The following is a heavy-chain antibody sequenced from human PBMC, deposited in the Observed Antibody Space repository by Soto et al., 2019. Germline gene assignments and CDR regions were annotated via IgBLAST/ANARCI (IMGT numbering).Heavy chain of an antibody. D-gene: IGHD3-10*01. V-gene: IGHV4-34*01. J-gene: IGHJ6*02. CDR1: GGSFSGYY. Sequence: PSETLSLTCAVYGGSFSGYYWSWIRQPPGKGLEWIGEINHSGSTTYNPSLKSRVTISVDTSKNQFSLKLSSVTAADTAVYYCARQYYYGSGGYYYYYYGMDVWGQGTTVTVSS. CDR2: INHSGST. CDR3: ARQYYYGSGGYYYYYYGMDV.